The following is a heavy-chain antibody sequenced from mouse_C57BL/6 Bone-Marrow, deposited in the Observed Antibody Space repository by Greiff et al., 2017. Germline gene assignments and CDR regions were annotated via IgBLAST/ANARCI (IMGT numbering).Heavy chain of an antibody. J-gene: IGHJ2*01. CDR3: TLYGSDYFDY. CDR2: IDPETGGT. V-gene: IGHV1-15*01. Sequence: QVQVKQSGAELVRPGASVTLSCKASGYTFTDYDMHWVKQTPVHGLEWIGAIDPETGGTAYNQKFKGKAILTADKSSSPAYLELRSLTSEDSAVYCWTLYGSDYFDYWGQGTTLTVSS. CDR1: GYTFTDYD. D-gene: IGHD1-1*01.